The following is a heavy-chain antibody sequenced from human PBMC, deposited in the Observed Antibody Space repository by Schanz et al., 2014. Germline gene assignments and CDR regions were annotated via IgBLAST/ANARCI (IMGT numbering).Heavy chain of an antibody. Sequence: EVQLLESGGGLVQPGGSLRLSCAASGFTFSNYAMGWVRQTPGKGLEWVSTLSGSGAGTFYADSVKGRFTISRDTSGNTLYLQMNSLTGEDTAVYYCAKDGVPSPWVCFGGYCYSGGADYWGQGTLVTVSS. CDR3: AKDGVPSPWVCFGGYCYSGGADY. J-gene: IGHJ4*02. CDR2: LSGSGAGT. V-gene: IGHV3-23*01. CDR1: GFTFSNYA. D-gene: IGHD2-21*02.